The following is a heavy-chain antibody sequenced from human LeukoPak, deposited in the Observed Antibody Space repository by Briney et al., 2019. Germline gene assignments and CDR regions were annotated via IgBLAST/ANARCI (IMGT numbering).Heavy chain of an antibody. CDR2: ISYDGSNK. Sequence: GGSLRLSCAASGFTFSSYGMHWVRQAPGNGLEWVAVISYDGSNKYYADSVKGRFTIPRDNSKNTLYLQMNSLRAEDTAVYYCAKDYGDYAYYFDYWGQGTLVTVSS. CDR1: GFTFSSYG. CDR3: AKDYGDYAYYFDY. V-gene: IGHV3-30*18. D-gene: IGHD4-17*01. J-gene: IGHJ4*02.